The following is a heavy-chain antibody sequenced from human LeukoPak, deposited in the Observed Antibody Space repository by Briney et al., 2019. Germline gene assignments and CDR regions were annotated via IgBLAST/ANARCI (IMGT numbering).Heavy chain of an antibody. Sequence: SVKVSCKASGYTFTSYYMHWVRQAPGQGLEWMGGIIPIFGTANYAQKFQGRVTITADKSTSTAYMELSSLRSEDTAVYYCARTRSSSSSWYGQFDYWGQGTLVTVSS. V-gene: IGHV1-69*06. CDR3: ARTRSSSSSWYGQFDY. CDR1: GYTFTSYY. D-gene: IGHD6-13*01. J-gene: IGHJ4*02. CDR2: IIPIFGTA.